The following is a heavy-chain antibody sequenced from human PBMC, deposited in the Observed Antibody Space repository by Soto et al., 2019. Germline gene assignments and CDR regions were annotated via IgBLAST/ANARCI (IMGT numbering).Heavy chain of an antibody. V-gene: IGHV3-23*01. J-gene: IGHJ4*02. D-gene: IGHD1-1*01. CDR1: GFTFSTYA. Sequence: GGSLRLSCVASGFTFSTYAMSWVRQAPAKGLEWVSSISGSGSSTYYADSVKGRFTISRDNSKNTLYLQMNSLSADDTAIYYCATQTGTTVVGSIHYWGQGTLVTVSS. CDR2: ISGSGSST. CDR3: ATQTGTTVVGSIHY.